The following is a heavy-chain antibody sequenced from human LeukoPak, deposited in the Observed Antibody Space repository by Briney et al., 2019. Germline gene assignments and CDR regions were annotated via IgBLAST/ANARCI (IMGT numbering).Heavy chain of an antibody. CDR1: GFTLSSYA. CDR3: AKRGAEVGTTVAPGDY. CDR2: ISGNGYA. Sequence: PGGSLRLSCAASGFTLSSYAMNWVRQAAGKGLEWVSAISGNGYAYYADSVKGRFTISRDNSKNTLYLQMNSLRAEDTAVYYCAKRGAEVGTTVAPGDYWGQGTLLTVSS. D-gene: IGHD1-26*01. J-gene: IGHJ4*02. V-gene: IGHV3-23*01.